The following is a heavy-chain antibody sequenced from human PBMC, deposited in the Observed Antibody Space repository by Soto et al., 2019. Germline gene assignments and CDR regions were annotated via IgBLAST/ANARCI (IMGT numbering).Heavy chain of an antibody. CDR2: INPNSGGT. V-gene: IGHV1-2*02. CDR1: GYTFTGYY. Sequence: ASVKVSCKASGYTFTGYYMHWVRQAPGQGLEWMGWINPNSGGTNYAQKFQGRVTMTRDTSTSTAYMELRSLRSDDTAVYYCARIIAVAGTRWFDPWGHGTLVTVSS. CDR3: ARIIAVAGTRWFDP. J-gene: IGHJ5*02. D-gene: IGHD6-19*01.